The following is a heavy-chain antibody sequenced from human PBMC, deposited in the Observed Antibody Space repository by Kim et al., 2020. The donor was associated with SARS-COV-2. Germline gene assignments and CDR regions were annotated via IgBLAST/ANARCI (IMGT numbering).Heavy chain of an antibody. CDR3: ARRRGGLDV. J-gene: IGHJ6*02. D-gene: IGHD3-10*01. Sequence: DSDTTYSPSFQGQVTRSVDRSITTAYLQWRSLKASDTAVYYCARRRGGLDVWGQGTTVTVSS. CDR2: DSDT. V-gene: IGHV5-51*01.